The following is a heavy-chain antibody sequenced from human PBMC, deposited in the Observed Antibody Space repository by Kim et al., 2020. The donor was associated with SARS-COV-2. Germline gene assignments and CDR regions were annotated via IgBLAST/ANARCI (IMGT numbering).Heavy chain of an antibody. CDR1: GLTFNRFV. CDR3: AQGGETGDGSGHDAIDL. CDR2: LSRNAGQL. D-gene: IGHD7-27*01. J-gene: IGHJ2*01. Sequence: GGSLRLSCVASGLTFNRFVMHWVRQAPGKGLEWVAGLSRNAGQLYYMDSVKGRFTISRDNSKNTLYLHMNSLRAEDTAMYYCAQGGETGDGSGHDAIDL. V-gene: IGHV3-30*04.